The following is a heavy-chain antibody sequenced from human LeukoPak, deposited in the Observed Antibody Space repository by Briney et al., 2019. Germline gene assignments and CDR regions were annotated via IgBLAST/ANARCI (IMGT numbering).Heavy chain of an antibody. Sequence: GGSLRLSCTASGFTFGDYAMSWFRQAPGKGLEWVGFIRSKAYGGTTEYAASVKGRFTISRDDSKNTLYLQMNSLKTEDTAVYYCTTVAVAGTRRIDYWGQGTLVTVSS. D-gene: IGHD6-19*01. CDR2: IRSKAYGGTT. CDR1: GFTFGDYA. CDR3: TTVAVAGTRRIDY. J-gene: IGHJ4*02. V-gene: IGHV3-49*03.